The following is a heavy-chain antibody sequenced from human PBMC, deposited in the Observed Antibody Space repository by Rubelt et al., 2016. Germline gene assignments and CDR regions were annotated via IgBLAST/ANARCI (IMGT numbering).Heavy chain of an antibody. J-gene: IGHJ4*02. D-gene: IGHD3-10*01. CDR1: GFTFSSYW. V-gene: IGHV3-74*02. CDR3: ARVVYGSGDY. CDR2: IDSDGSST. Sequence: GSEGGLVKPGGSLRLSCAASGFTFSSYWMLWVRQAPGKGLVWVSRIDSDGSSTSYAASVKGRFTISRDNAKNTLYLQMNSLRAEDTAVYYCARVVYGSGDYWGQGTLVTVSS.